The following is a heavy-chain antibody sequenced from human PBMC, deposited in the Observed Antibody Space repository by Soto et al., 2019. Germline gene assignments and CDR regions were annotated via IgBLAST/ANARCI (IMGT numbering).Heavy chain of an antibody. CDR1: GFTFSDNW. CDR3: TRGGTRTTYWGIFDS. J-gene: IGHJ4*02. Sequence: EVKVVESGGGLVQPGGSLRLSCAASGFTFSDNWMHWVRQPPGKGPVWVSRISGDASSTSYADSVKGRFTISRDSSKHTVYLQMDSLRVEDTAGYYCTRGGTRTTYWGIFDSWGQGTLVT. CDR2: ISGDASST. V-gene: IGHV3-74*01. D-gene: IGHD7-27*01.